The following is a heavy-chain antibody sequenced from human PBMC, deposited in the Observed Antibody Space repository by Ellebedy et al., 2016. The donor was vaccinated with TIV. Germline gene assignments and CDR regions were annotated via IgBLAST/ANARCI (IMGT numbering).Heavy chain of an antibody. CDR3: ARDPENYWLGYYYMDV. J-gene: IGHJ6*03. CDR2: IKQDGSEK. Sequence: GGSLRLSCAASGFTFSSNYMSWVRQAPGKGLEWVANIKQDGSEKYYVDSVKGRFTISRDNAKNSLYLQMNSLRAEDTAVYYCARDPENYWLGYYYMDVWGKGTMVTVSS. V-gene: IGHV3-7*01. CDR1: GFTFSSNY. D-gene: IGHD2-8*02.